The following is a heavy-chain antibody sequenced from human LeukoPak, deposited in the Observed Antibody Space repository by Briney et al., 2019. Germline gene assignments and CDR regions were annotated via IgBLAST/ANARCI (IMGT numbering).Heavy chain of an antibody. D-gene: IGHD2-21*02. V-gene: IGHV4-4*02. Sequence: SGTLSLTCAVSGGSISSSNWWSWVRQPPGKGLEWIGEIYHSGSTNYNPSLKSRVTISADKSKNQFSLKLSSVTAADTAVYYCARSLCGGDCYPDYWGQGTLVTVSS. J-gene: IGHJ4*02. CDR3: ARSLCGGDCYPDY. CDR2: IYHSGST. CDR1: GGSISSSNW.